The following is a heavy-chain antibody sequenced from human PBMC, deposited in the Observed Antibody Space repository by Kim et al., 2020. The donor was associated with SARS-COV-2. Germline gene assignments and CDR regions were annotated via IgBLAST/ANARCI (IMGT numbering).Heavy chain of an antibody. CDR3: AGGYQSSWADSWGQGTLVTVSSDV. Sequence: SQTLSLTCAISGDSVSSTITAWNWIRQSPSRGLEWLGRTYYRSKWYTDYAVSLRSRITINSDTSKNQFSLQLSSTTPEDTAVYYCAGGYQSSWADSWGQGTLVTVSSDVWGQGTTVTVSS. V-gene: IGHV6-1*01. J-gene: IGHJ6*02. CDR2: TYYRSKWYT. CDR1: GDSVSSTITA. D-gene: IGHD6-13*01.